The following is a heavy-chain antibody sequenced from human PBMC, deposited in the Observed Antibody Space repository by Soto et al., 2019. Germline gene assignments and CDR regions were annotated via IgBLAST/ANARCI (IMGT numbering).Heavy chain of an antibody. CDR3: ARDLRIAARPEQLYYHYGMDV. CDR1: GGSISSYY. D-gene: IGHD6-6*01. J-gene: IGHJ6*02. Sequence: SETLSLTCTVSGGSISSYYWSWIRQPPGKGLEWIGYIYYSGSTNYNPSLKSRVTISVDTSKNQFSLKLSSVTAADTAVYYCARDLRIAARPEQLYYHYGMDVWGQGTTVTVSS. V-gene: IGHV4-59*01. CDR2: IYYSGST.